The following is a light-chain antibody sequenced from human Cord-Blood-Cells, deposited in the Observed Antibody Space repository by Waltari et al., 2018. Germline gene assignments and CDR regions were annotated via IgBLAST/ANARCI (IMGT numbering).Light chain of an antibody. CDR2: AAS. J-gene: IGKJ4*01. V-gene: IGKV1-39*01. CDR3: QQCYSTPLT. CDR1: QSISSY. Sequence: DIQMPPSPSSLSASVGDRVTITCRASQSISSYLNWYQQKPGKAPKLLIYAASSLQTGVPSRFSGSGSGTDFTLTISSLQPEDLAIYYCQQCYSTPLTFGGGTKVEIK.